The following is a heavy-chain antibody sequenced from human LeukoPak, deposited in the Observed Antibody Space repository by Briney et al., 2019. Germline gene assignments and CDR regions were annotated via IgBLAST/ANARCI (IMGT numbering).Heavy chain of an antibody. CDR2: INHSGST. CDR1: GGSFSGYY. CDR3: ARAAPPLYSSSTPFDY. Sequence: SETLSLTCAVYGGSFSGYYWSWIRQPPGKGLEWIGEINHSGSTNYNPSLKSRVTISVDTSKNQFSLKLSSVTAADTAVYYCARAAPPLYSSSTPFDYWGQGTLVTVSS. J-gene: IGHJ4*02. V-gene: IGHV4-34*01. D-gene: IGHD6-13*01.